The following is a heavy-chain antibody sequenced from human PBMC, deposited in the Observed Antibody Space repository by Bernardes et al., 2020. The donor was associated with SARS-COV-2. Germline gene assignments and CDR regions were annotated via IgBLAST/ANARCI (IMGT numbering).Heavy chain of an antibody. CDR1: GFTFSSYG. CDR3: AREGIAVAGTGLGFDY. Sequence: GGSLRLSCAASGFTFSSYGMHWVRQAPGKGLEWVAVIWYDGSNKYYADSVKGRFTISRDNSKNTLYLQMNSLRAEDTAVYYCAREGIAVAGTGLGFDYWGQGTLVTVSS. D-gene: IGHD6-19*01. V-gene: IGHV3-33*01. CDR2: IWYDGSNK. J-gene: IGHJ4*02.